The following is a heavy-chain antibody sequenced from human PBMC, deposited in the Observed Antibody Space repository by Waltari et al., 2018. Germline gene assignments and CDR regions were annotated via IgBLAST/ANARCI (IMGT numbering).Heavy chain of an antibody. J-gene: IGHJ4*02. V-gene: IGHV4-4*02. Sequence: QLQLQESGPGLVTPSGTLSLTCAVSGDSMSTTDCWSWVRQPPGKGLEWIGQVRGDGRTNYNPSVASRVTISLDTSTDQFSLKVTSVTAADTAIYYCARDRGRGLYLDSWGQGMLVTVSS. CDR3: ARDRGRGLYLDS. CDR2: VRGDGRT. CDR1: GDSMSTTDC. D-gene: IGHD2-15*01.